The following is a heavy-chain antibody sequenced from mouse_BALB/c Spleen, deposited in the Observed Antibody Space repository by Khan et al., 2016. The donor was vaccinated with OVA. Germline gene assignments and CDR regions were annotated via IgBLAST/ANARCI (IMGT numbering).Heavy chain of an antibody. CDR1: GYTFTYYV. Sequence: QVQLKQSGPELVKPGASVKMSCKASGYTFTYYVITWVKQRTGQGLEWIGEIYPGSDNAYYNERFKGKATLTADKSSNTTHMHLSSLTSEDSAVYFCARGDGYYVYFDYWGQGTTLTVSS. V-gene: IGHV1-77*01. J-gene: IGHJ2*01. D-gene: IGHD2-3*01. CDR2: IYPGSDNA. CDR3: ARGDGYYVYFDY.